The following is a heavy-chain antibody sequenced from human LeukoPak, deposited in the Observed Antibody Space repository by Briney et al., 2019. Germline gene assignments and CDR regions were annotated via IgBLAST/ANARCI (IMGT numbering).Heavy chain of an antibody. D-gene: IGHD3-16*01. Sequence: GGSLRLSCAPSGFTFRSYCMSWVRQAPGKGLEWVSSLSGSGGSTYYADSVKGRFNISRDNSKNTLFLHMNSLRAEDTAVYYCAKALGGYDFDYWGQGILVTVSS. J-gene: IGHJ4*02. CDR2: LSGSGGST. CDR1: GFTFRSYC. CDR3: AKALGGYDFDY. V-gene: IGHV3-23*01.